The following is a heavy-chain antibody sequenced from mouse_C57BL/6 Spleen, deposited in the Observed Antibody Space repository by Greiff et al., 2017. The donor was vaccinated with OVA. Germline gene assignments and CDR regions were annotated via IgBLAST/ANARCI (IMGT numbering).Heavy chain of an antibody. V-gene: IGHV1-7*01. Sequence: VQLQQPGAELVKPGASVKLSCKASGYTFTSYWMHWVKQRPGQGLEWIGYINPSSGYTNYNQKFKGKATLTADTSSSTAYMQLSSLTSEDAAVYYGARGGYYFDDWGKGTTLTVSS. CDR3: ARGGYYFDD. CDR1: GYTFTSYW. D-gene: IGHD1-1*02. CDR2: INPSSGYT. J-gene: IGHJ2*01.